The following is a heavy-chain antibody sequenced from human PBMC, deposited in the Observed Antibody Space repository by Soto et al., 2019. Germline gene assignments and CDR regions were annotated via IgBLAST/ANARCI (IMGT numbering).Heavy chain of an antibody. J-gene: IGHJ4*02. Sequence: QLQLQESGPGLVKPSETLSLTCTVSGGSISSRGSMSGRSFYWGWMRQPPGKGLEWIASISYSDGSFDNSSLKSRLTISVDTSKNQFSLSLRSVTAADTAVYYCASHRTFWPFDYWGQGTVVTVSS. D-gene: IGHD2-8*01. CDR1: GGSISSRGSMSGRSFY. V-gene: IGHV4-39*01. CDR3: ASHRTFWPFDY. CDR2: ISYSDGS.